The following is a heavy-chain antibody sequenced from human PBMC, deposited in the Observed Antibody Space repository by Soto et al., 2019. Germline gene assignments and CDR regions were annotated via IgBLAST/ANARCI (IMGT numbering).Heavy chain of an antibody. CDR1: GFTFSSYS. D-gene: IGHD2-15*01. CDR3: ARDGCSGSNCLNWFDP. Sequence: EVQLVESGGGLVQPGGSLRLSCAASGFTFSSYSMNWVRQAPGKGLEWVSYISSSSTTKYYADSVKGRFTISGDNAKNSLILQMNSLRAEDTAVYYCARDGCSGSNCLNWFDPWGQGTLVTVSS. J-gene: IGHJ5*02. CDR2: ISSSSTTK. V-gene: IGHV3-48*01.